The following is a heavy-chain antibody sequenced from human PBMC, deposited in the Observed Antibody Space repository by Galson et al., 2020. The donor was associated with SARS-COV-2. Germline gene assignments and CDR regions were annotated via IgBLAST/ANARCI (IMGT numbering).Heavy chain of an antibody. CDR3: ARGLLNWNYMTVIDVFDP. D-gene: IGHD1-7*01. CDR2: ISCSGYTP. J-gene: IGHJ5*02. Sequence: GESLKIPCVASGFTFRSENMVRVRQTPGQGLEWVPSISCSGYTPYYADSVKGRFAVPRDNAEDSLFLQMNRLRAEDTAVYYCARGLLNWNYMTVIDVFDPWGQGALVTVSS. CDR1: GFTFRSEN. V-gene: IGHV3-21*01.